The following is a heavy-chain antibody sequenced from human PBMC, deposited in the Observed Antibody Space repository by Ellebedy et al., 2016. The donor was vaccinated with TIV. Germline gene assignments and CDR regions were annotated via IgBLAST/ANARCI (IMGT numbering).Heavy chain of an antibody. CDR1: NGSLSSGGYY. V-gene: IGHV4-39*01. D-gene: IGHD3-3*01. Sequence: SETLSLXCSVSNGSLSSGGYYWAWIRQPPGKGLEWIGSVYHSGSTCYNSSLKSRVTISVDSSNNQFSLKLTSVTAADTAVYYCARLGRITLFARNPWFDPWGQGTLVTVSA. CDR3: ARLGRITLFARNPWFDP. J-gene: IGHJ5*02. CDR2: VYHSGST.